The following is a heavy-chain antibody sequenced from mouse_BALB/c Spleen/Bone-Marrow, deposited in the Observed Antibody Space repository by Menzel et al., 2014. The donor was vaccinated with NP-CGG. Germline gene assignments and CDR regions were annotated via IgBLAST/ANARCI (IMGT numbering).Heavy chain of an antibody. CDR2: IHPGSGSN. CDR1: GYTFTSYW. V-gene: IGHV1S22*01. CDR3: TRGDLRYAMDY. D-gene: IGHD6-1*01. J-gene: IGHJ4*01. Sequence: LQQSGSELVRPGASVKLSCKASGYTFTSYWMHWVRQRPGQGLEWIGNIHPGSGSNNYDEKFKSKATLTVDTSSSTAYMQLSSLTSEDSAVYYCTRGDLRYAMDYWGQGTSVTVSS.